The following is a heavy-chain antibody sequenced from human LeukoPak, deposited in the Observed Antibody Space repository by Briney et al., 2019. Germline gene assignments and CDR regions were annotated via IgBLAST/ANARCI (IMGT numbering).Heavy chain of an antibody. Sequence: ASVKVSCKASGGTFSSYAISWVRQAPGQGLEWVGIINPSGGNPTYAQKFQGRVTMTRDTSTSTVYMALSSLRSEDTAVYYCARGFGSGSYYGYWGQGTLVTVSS. D-gene: IGHD1-26*01. V-gene: IGHV1-46*01. CDR1: GGTFSSYA. CDR2: INPSGGNP. CDR3: ARGFGSGSYYGY. J-gene: IGHJ4*02.